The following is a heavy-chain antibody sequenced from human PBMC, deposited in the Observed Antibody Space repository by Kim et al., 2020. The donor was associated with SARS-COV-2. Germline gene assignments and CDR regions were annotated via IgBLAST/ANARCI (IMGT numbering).Heavy chain of an antibody. V-gene: IGHV5-51*01. J-gene: IGHJ3*02. D-gene: IGHD6-19*01. CDR3: ARFGGWHDAFDI. Sequence: YSPSFQGQVTISADKSISTAYLQWSSLKASDTAMYYCARFGGWHDAFDICGQGTMVTVSS.